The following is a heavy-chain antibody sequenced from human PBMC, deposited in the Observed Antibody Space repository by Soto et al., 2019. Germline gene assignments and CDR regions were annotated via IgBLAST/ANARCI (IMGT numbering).Heavy chain of an antibody. V-gene: IGHV3-30*18. D-gene: IGHD1-26*01. CDR3: AKDRWEFTRYFDY. CDR2: MSKEGNDH. J-gene: IGHJ4*02. Sequence: QLQLVESGGGVVQPGTSLRLSCAASGFSFSNYGMHWVRQAPGKGLEWVAVMSKEGNDHYYADSVKGRFTVSRDNSKNTLYLQMNSLGPEDTAVYYCAKDRWEFTRYFDYWGQGTRVTVSS. CDR1: GFSFSNYG.